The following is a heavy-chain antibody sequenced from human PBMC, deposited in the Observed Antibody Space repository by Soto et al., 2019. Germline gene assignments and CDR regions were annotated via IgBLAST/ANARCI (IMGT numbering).Heavy chain of an antibody. J-gene: IGHJ4*02. CDR3: AREKPGATNTTEFYY. CDR2: INHSGST. CDR1: GGSFSGYY. D-gene: IGHD1-26*01. Sequence: SETLSLTCAVYGGSFSGYYWSWIRQPPGKGLEWIGEINHSGSTNYNPSLKSRVTISVDTSKNQFSLKLSSVTAADTAVYYCAREKPGATNTTEFYYWGQGTLVTVSS. V-gene: IGHV4-34*01.